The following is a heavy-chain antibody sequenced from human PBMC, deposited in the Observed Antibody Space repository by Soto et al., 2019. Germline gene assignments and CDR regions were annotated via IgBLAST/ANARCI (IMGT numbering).Heavy chain of an antibody. CDR1: GFTFSSYS. CDR2: ISSSSSTI. CDR3: ARDLGDDYGGNSSYS. V-gene: IGHV3-48*02. J-gene: IGHJ4*02. D-gene: IGHD4-17*01. Sequence: GGSLRLSCAASGFTFSSYSMNWVRQAPGKGLEWVSYISSSSSTIYYADSVKGRFTISRDNAKNSLYLQMNSLRDEDTAVYYCARDLGDDYGGNSSYSWGQGTLVTVSS.